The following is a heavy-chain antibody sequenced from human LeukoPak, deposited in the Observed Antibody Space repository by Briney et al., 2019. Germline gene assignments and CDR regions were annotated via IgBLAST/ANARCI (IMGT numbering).Heavy chain of an antibody. Sequence: SQTLSLTCAISGDSVSSNSSVWNWIRQSPSRGLEWLGRTYFRSKWYNDYAVYVKSRISINPDTSKNQFSLQLNSVTPEDTAVYFCAREGYGEYKHHWFDPWGQATLVTVSS. J-gene: IGHJ5*02. CDR2: TYFRSKWYN. CDR1: GDSVSSNSSV. V-gene: IGHV6-1*01. CDR3: AREGYGEYKHHWFDP. D-gene: IGHD4-17*01.